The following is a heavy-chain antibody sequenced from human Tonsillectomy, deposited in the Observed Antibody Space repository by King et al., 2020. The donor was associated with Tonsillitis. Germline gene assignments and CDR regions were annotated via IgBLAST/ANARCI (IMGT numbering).Heavy chain of an antibody. CDR1: GYSFTSYW. Sequence: QLVQSGAEVKKPGESLRISCKGSGYSFTSYWSSWVRQMPGKGLEGMVRIDPSDSYTNYSPSFQRHVTISADKSITTAYLQWGSLKASDTAMYYCARHPLIAAADHWGQGTLVTVSS. V-gene: IGHV5-10-1*01. J-gene: IGHJ5*02. D-gene: IGHD6-13*01. CDR3: ARHPLIAAADH. CDR2: IDPSDSYT.